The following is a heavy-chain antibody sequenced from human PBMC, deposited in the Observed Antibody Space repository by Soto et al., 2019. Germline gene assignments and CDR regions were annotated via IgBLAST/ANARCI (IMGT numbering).Heavy chain of an antibody. Sequence: SETLSLTCTVSGGSISSYYWSWIRQPAGKGLEWIGRIYTSGSTNYNPSLKSRATMSIDTAGNQFSLKVSSVTVADTAVYYCARDLDGLHDDTSGPFPRPGWGQGTLVTV. D-gene: IGHD3-22*01. CDR1: GGSISSYY. V-gene: IGHV4-4*07. J-gene: IGHJ1*01. CDR2: IYTSGST. CDR3: ARDLDGLHDDTSGPFPRPG.